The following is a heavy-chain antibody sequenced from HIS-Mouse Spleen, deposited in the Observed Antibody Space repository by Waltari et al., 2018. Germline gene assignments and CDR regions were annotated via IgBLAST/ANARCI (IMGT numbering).Heavy chain of an antibody. CDR1: GCSISNSSYY. D-gene: IGHD6-13*01. V-gene: IGHV4-39*07. CDR3: AREIPYSSSWYDWYFDL. J-gene: IGHJ2*01. CDR2: IYYSGST. Sequence: QLQLQESGPGLVKPSATLSLTCPVPGCSISNSSYYRGWIRQPPGKGLEWIGSIYYSGSTYYNPSLKSRVTISVDTSKNQFSLKLSSVTAADTAVYYCAREIPYSSSWYDWYFDLWGRGTLVTVSS.